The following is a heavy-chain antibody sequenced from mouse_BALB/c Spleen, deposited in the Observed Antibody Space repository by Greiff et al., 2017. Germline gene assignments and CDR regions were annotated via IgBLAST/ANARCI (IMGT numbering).Heavy chain of an antibody. Sequence: VKLQESGPGLVAPSQSLSITCTVSGFSLTSYGVHWVRQPPGKGLEWLGVIWTGGSTNYNSALMSRLSISKDNSKSQVFLKMNSLQTDDTAMYYCARDGRYDWYFDVWGAGTTVTVSS. J-gene: IGHJ1*01. D-gene: IGHD2-10*02. CDR3: ARDGRYDWYFDV. CDR1: GFSLTSYG. V-gene: IGHV2-9*02. CDR2: IWTGGST.